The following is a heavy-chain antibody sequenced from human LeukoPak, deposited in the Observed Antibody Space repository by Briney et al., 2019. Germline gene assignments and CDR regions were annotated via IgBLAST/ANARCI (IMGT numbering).Heavy chain of an antibody. V-gene: IGHV3-23*01. CDR3: ASRLYSGSYYDY. Sequence: GSLRLSCAASGFTFSSYAMTWVRQAPGKGLEWVSVIVGSGGSTNYADSVKGRFTISRDNSRNTLYLQMNSLRAEDTAVYYCASRLYSGSYYDYWGQGTLVTVSS. J-gene: IGHJ4*02. D-gene: IGHD1-26*01. CDR1: GFTFSSYA. CDR2: IVGSGGST.